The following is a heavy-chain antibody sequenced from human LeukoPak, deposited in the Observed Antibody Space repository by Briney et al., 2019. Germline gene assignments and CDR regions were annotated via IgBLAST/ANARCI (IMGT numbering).Heavy chain of an antibody. CDR1: GFTFTSST. D-gene: IGHD3-10*01. J-gene: IGHJ4*02. Sequence: SVKVSCKASGFTFTSSTIQWVRQARGQRLEWIGWIAVGSGNTNYAQKFQERVIITRDMSTTTVYMELSSLRSEDTAVYYCAGTPWFGELTLDYWGQGTLVTVSS. CDR2: IAVGSGNT. CDR3: AGTPWFGELTLDY. V-gene: IGHV1-58*02.